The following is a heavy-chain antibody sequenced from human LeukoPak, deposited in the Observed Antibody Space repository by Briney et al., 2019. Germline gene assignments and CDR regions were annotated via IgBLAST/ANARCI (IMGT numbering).Heavy chain of an antibody. CDR3: ARARAAAGTHYYYGMDV. CDR2: IYYSGST. J-gene: IGHJ6*02. Sequence: SETLSLTCTVSGGSISSYYWSWIRQPPGKGLEGIGDIYYSGSTNDTPSLKSRVTISADTSKNQFSLKLSSATAADTAVYYCARARAAAGTHYYYGMDVWGQGTTVTVSS. D-gene: IGHD6-13*01. V-gene: IGHV4-59*01. CDR1: GGSISSYY.